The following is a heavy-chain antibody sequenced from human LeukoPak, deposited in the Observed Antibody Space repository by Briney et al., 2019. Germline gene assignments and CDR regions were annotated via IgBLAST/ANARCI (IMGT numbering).Heavy chain of an antibody. CDR3: ARAARVYNWFDP. D-gene: IGHD3-3*01. J-gene: IGHJ5*02. CDR2: INPSGGST. V-gene: IGHV1-46*03. CDR1: GYTFTSYY. Sequence: ASVKVSCKASGYTFTSYYMHWVRQAPGQGLEWMGIINPSGGSTSYAQKFQGRVTLTRDTSTSTVYMELSSLRSEDTAVYYCARAARVYNWFDPWGQGTLVTVSS.